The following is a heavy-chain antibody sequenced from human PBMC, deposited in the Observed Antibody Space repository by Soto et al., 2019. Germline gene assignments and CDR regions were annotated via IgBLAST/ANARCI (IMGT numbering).Heavy chain of an antibody. V-gene: IGHV4-39*01. Sequence: SETLSLTCTVSGGSISSDTHYWGGSRQPPGKGLEWIGTTYYTGSTYYNPSLRSRVIISMDTSKNQFSLTLTSVTAADTAMYYCARLASSVPKPWGGHWYFDLWGRGTLVTVSS. J-gene: IGHJ2*01. CDR1: GGSISSDTHY. D-gene: IGHD7-27*01. CDR2: TYYTGST. CDR3: ARLASSVPKPWGGHWYFDL.